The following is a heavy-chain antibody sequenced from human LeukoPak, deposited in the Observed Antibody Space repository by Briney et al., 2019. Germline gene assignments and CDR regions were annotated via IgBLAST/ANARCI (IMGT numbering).Heavy chain of an antibody. CDR3: ARAVVTRGAHFDY. CDR1: GYTFTDYY. V-gene: IGHV1-2*02. CDR2: INSKSGGP. D-gene: IGHD4-23*01. J-gene: IGHJ4*02. Sequence: GASVKVSCKTSGYTFTDYYIHWVRQAPGQGLEWMGWINSKSGGPKYAQRFQGRVTMTRDTSISTVYMELNTLISDDTAVYYCARAVVTRGAHFDYRGQGTLVTVSS.